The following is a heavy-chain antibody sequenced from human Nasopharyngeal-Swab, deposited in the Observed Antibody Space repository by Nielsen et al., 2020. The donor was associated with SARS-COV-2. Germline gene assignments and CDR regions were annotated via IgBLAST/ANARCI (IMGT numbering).Heavy chain of an antibody. D-gene: IGHD3-3*01. CDR3: ARARDRVTIFGVVRDWFDP. J-gene: IGHJ5*02. Sequence: SETLSLTCVVSGASISSRNNYWGWIRQSPGKGLEWIGTIFSSGSTYNPSLKSRVTMSVDTSKNQFSLKLSSVTAADTAVYYCARARDRVTIFGVVRDWFDPWGQGTLVTVSS. CDR1: GASISSRNNY. V-gene: IGHV4-39*07. CDR2: IFSSGST.